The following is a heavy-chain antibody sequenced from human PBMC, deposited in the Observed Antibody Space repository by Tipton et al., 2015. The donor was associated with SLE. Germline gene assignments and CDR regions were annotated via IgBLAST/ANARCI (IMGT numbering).Heavy chain of an antibody. CDR1: GYSLSSGYF. Sequence: TLSLTCDVSGYSLSSGYFWAWIRQPPGKGLEWIGGIYQSGSTYYNPALKSQVTISVDTSKNQFSLKVTPVTAADTALYFCARERNYGDSGGWFGPWGRGTLVTVSS. CDR2: IYQSGST. CDR3: ARERNYGDSGGWFGP. V-gene: IGHV4-38-2*01. D-gene: IGHD4-17*01. J-gene: IGHJ5*02.